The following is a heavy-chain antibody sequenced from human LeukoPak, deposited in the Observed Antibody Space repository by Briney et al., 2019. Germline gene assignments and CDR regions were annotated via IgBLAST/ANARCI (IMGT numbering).Heavy chain of an antibody. V-gene: IGHV4-4*07. CDR3: AREGTIFGVAYFDY. Sequence: SETLSLTCTVSGGSISSYYWSWIRQPAGKGLEWIGRIYTSGSTNYNPSLKSRVTMSVDTSKNQFSLKLSSVTAADTAVYYCAREGTIFGVAYFDYWGQGTLVTVSS. CDR1: GGSISSYY. J-gene: IGHJ4*02. CDR2: IYTSGST. D-gene: IGHD3-3*01.